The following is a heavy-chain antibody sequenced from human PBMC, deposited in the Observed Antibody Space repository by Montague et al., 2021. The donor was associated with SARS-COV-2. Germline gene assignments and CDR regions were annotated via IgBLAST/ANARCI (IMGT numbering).Heavy chain of an antibody. D-gene: IGHD3-10*01. Sequence: SETLSLTCTVSGGSLFSSSYYWGWLRQPPGKGLEWIGSVYYNRNTNYTPSLKSRVTISLATSENQISLNLASVTAAATAVYYCVRPGDSASHRFDLWGQGTLVTVSS. V-gene: IGHV4-39*01. CDR3: VRPGDSASHRFDL. CDR2: VYYNRNT. CDR1: GGSLFSSSYY. J-gene: IGHJ5*02.